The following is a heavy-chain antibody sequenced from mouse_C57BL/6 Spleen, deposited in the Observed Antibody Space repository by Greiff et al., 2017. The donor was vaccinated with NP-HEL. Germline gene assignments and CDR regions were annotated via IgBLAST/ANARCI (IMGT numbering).Heavy chain of an antibody. Sequence: VQLQQSGAELAKPGASVKLSCKASGYTFTSYWMHWVKQRPGQGLEWIGYINPSSGYTKYNQKFKDKATLTADKSSTTAYMQLSSLTYEDSAVYYCAREGDGDFYAMDYWGQGTSVTVSS. CDR3: AREGDGDFYAMDY. CDR1: GYTFTSYW. J-gene: IGHJ4*01. D-gene: IGHD3-3*01. CDR2: INPSSGYT. V-gene: IGHV1-7*01.